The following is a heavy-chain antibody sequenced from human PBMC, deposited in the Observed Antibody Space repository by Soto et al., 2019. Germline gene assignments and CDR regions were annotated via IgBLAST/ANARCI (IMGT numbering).Heavy chain of an antibody. CDR3: ARARRGRVPAAMTWFDP. CDR1: GFTFSSYS. Sequence: GGSLRLSCAASGFTFSSYSMNWVRQAPGKGLEWVSSISSSSSYIYYADSVKGRFTISRDNAKNSLYLQMNSLRAEDTAVYYCARARRGRVPAAMTWFDPWGQGTLVTVSS. V-gene: IGHV3-21*01. CDR2: ISSSSSYI. D-gene: IGHD2-2*01. J-gene: IGHJ5*02.